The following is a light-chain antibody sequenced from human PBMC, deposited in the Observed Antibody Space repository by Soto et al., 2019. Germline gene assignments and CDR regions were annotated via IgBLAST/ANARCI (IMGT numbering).Light chain of an antibody. CDR2: AAS. V-gene: IGKV1-27*01. CDR3: QKYNRAPWT. Sequence: DIQMTQSPSSLSASVGDRVTITCRASRGISNYLAWYQQKPGKGPKFLIYAASTLQSGVPSRFSGSGSGTDFSLTITSLQPEDVATYYCQKYNRAPWTFGQGTKVEIK. CDR1: RGISNY. J-gene: IGKJ1*01.